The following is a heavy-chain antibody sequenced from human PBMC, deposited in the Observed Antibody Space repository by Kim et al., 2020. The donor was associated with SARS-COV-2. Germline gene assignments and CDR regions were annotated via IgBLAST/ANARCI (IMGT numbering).Heavy chain of an antibody. V-gene: IGHV3-21*01. D-gene: IGHD2-2*01. CDR1: GFTFSTYS. Sequence: GGSLRLSCAASGFTFSTYSMNWVRQAPGKGLEWVSSISSTSAYIYYADSVKGRFTISRDNAKDSLYLQMNSLRAEDTAVYYCARNLVPTTKKSCMDVWGQGTTVTVSS. CDR2: ISSTSAYI. CDR3: ARNLVPTTKKSCMDV. J-gene: IGHJ6*02.